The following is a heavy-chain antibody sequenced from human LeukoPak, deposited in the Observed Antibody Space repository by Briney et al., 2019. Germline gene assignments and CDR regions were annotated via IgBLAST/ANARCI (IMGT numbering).Heavy chain of an antibody. CDR1: GGSISSYY. V-gene: IGHV4-59*08. Sequence: SETRSLTCTVSGGSISSYYWSWSRQPPGKGREGIGYIYYSGSTNYNASLTSRATLTIATSKNPYYLKLSTVPTPDTAVYCCTRLTPSDTSTWYWYFGLGGRGTLVTVSS. CDR2: IYYSGST. J-gene: IGHJ2*01. CDR3: TRLTPSDTSTWYWYFGL. D-gene: IGHD6-13*01.